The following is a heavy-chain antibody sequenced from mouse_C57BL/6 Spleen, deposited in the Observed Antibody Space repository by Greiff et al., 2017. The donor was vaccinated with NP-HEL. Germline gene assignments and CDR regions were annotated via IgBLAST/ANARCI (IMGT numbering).Heavy chain of an antibody. Sequence: QVQLQQPGAELVKPGASVKMSCKASGYTFTSYWITWVKQRPGQGLEWIGDIYPGSGSTNYNEKFKSKATLTVDTSSSTAYMQLSSLTSEDSAVYYCARRRYDYDNIYYAMDYWGQGTSVTVSS. CDR3: ARRRYDYDNIYYAMDY. J-gene: IGHJ4*01. CDR2: IYPGSGST. CDR1: GYTFTSYW. V-gene: IGHV1-55*01. D-gene: IGHD2-4*01.